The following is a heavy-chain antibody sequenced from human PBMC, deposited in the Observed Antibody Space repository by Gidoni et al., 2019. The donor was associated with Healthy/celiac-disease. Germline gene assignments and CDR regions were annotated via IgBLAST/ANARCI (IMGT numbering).Heavy chain of an antibody. CDR2: IYYSGST. CDR1: GGSISSYY. V-gene: IGHV4-59*01. Sequence: QVQLQESGPGLVKPSETLSLTCTVSGGSISSYYWSWIRQPPGKGLEWIGYIYYSGSTNYNPSLKSRVTISVDTSKNQFSLKLSSVTAADTAVYYCARLYDSSGYYYYYYGMDVWGQGTTVTVSS. J-gene: IGHJ6*02. D-gene: IGHD3-22*01. CDR3: ARLYDSSGYYYYYYGMDV.